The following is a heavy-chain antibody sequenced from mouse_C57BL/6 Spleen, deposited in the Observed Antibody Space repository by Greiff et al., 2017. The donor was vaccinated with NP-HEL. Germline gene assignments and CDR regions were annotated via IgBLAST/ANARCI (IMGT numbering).Heavy chain of an antibody. J-gene: IGHJ1*03. V-gene: IGHV10-1*01. D-gene: IGHD1-1*01. CDR2: IRSKSNNYAT. CDR3: VRHRYYGSSPYFDV. CDR1: GFSFNTYA. Sequence: EVKLVESGGGLVQPKGSLKLSCAASGFSFNTYAMNWVRQAPGKGLEWVARIRSKSNNYATYYADSVKDRFTISRDDSESMLYLQMNNLKTEDTAMYYCVRHRYYGSSPYFDVWGTGTTVTVSS.